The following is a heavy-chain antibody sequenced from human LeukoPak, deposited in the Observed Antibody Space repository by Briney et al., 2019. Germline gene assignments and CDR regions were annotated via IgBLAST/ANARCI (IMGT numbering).Heavy chain of an antibody. V-gene: IGHV4-31*03. J-gene: IGHJ4*02. CDR2: IYYSGST. CDR3: ARDRLGKDYFDY. CDR1: GGSISSGGYY. Sequence: ASETLSLTCTVSGGSISSGGYYWSWIRXXXXXGLEWXGYIYYSGSTYYNPSLKSRVTISVDTSKNQFSLKLSSVTAADTAVYYCARDRLGKDYFDYWGQGTLVTVSS. D-gene: IGHD6-19*01.